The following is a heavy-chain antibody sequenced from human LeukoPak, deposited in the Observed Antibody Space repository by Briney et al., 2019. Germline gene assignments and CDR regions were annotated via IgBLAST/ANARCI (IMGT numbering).Heavy chain of an antibody. Sequence: ASVKVSCKASGYTFTGYYMHWVRQAPGQGLEWIGWINPNSGGTNYAQKFQGRVTMTRDTSISTAYMELSRLRSDDTAVYYCARGGSARSFTGSSSPTDYWGQGTLVTVSS. V-gene: IGHV1-2*02. D-gene: IGHD6-6*01. CDR1: GYTFTGYY. CDR2: INPNSGGT. CDR3: ARGGSARSFTGSSSPTDY. J-gene: IGHJ4*02.